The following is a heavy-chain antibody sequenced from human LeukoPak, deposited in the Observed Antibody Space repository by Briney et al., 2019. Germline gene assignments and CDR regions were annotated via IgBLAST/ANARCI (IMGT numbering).Heavy chain of an antibody. CDR2: ISKSGDST. CDR3: AKDLAMVRGAPGLFDY. D-gene: IGHD3-10*01. V-gene: IGHV3-23*01. J-gene: IGHJ4*02. CDR1: GFSFSSYA. Sequence: PGGSLRLSCAASGFSFSSYAMSWVRQAPGKGLEWVSAISKSGDSTFYADSVKGRFTISRDNSQNTLYVQMNSLRAEDTAVYYCAKDLAMVRGAPGLFDYWGQGTLVTVSS.